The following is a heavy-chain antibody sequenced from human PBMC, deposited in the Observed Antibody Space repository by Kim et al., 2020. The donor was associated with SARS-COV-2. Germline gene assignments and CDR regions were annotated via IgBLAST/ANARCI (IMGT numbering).Heavy chain of an antibody. Sequence: SVKGRFTISRDNSKNSLYLQMNSLRTEDTALYYCAKDMSGPGSYPEYFQHWGQGTLVTVSS. V-gene: IGHV3-43*01. J-gene: IGHJ1*01. D-gene: IGHD1-26*01. CDR3: AKDMSGPGSYPEYFQH.